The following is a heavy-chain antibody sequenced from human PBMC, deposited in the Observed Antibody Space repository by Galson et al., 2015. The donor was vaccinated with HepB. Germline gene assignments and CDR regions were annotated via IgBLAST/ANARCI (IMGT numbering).Heavy chain of an antibody. CDR1: GYNFINYY. CDR3: TRGKGDCTGGVCYNLHFDC. Sequence: SVKVSCKASGYNFINYYVHWVRQAPGQGLEWMGIINPSGASTIYTQKFQGRVTMTRDTSTSTVYMELSSLGSEDTAVYYCTRGKGDCTGGVCYNLHFDCWGQGTPVTVSS. V-gene: IGHV1-46*03. J-gene: IGHJ4*02. D-gene: IGHD2-8*02. CDR2: INPSGAST.